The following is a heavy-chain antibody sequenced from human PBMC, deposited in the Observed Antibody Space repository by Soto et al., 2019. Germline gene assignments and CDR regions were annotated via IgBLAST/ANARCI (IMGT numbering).Heavy chain of an antibody. J-gene: IGHJ4*02. CDR3: ARIVTRTPYYFDF. CDR2: IFYNGIT. V-gene: IGHV4-39*02. D-gene: IGHD3-16*02. CDR1: GGSISSIIHS. Sequence: ETLSLTCTVSGGSISSIIHSWGWIRQSPGQGLEWIGNIFYNGITYYNPSLKSRVTISADTSKNHFSLKLRSVTVADTAVYSCARIVTRTPYYFDFFGQGSLVTFSS.